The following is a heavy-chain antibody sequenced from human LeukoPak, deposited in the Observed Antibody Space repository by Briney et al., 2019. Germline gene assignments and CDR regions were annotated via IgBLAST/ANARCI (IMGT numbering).Heavy chain of an antibody. CDR2: INPSGGST. J-gene: IGHJ4*02. D-gene: IGHD3-10*01. Sequence: GASVKVSCKASGYTFTSNYIYWVRQAPGQGLEWMGRINPSGGSTSYTQKLQGRVTMTRDTSTSTVYMELSSLRSEDTAAYYCARRQGSQNDYWGQGTLVTVSS. CDR1: GYTFTSNY. CDR3: ARRQGSQNDY. V-gene: IGHV1-46*01.